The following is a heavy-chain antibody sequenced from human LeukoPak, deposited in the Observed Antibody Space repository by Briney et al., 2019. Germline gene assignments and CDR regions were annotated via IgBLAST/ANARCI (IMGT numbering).Heavy chain of an antibody. Sequence: QTGGSLRLSCEGSGFIFSYYGMNWVRQAPGKGLEWVSAISDSGDATYYADSVKGRFSISRDNSKSTLYLQMNNLRAEDTAAYYCAKATTVTTPLVDYWGQGTLVTVSS. CDR3: AKATTVTTPLVDY. CDR2: ISDSGDAT. V-gene: IGHV3-23*01. J-gene: IGHJ4*02. D-gene: IGHD4-11*01. CDR1: GFIFSYYG.